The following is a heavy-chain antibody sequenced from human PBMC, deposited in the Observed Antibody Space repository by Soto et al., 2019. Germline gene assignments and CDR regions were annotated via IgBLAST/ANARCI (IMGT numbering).Heavy chain of an antibody. CDR3: ARDRRQWLGHYYYYYGMDV. D-gene: IGHD6-19*01. CDR1: GYTFTSYG. Sequence: QVQLVQSGAEVKKPGASVKVSCKASGYTFTSYGISWVRQAPGQGLEWMGWISAYNGNTNYAQKLQGRVTMTTDTATSTAYMELRSLRSDDTAVYYCARDRRQWLGHYYYYYGMDVWGQGTTVTVSS. CDR2: ISAYNGNT. V-gene: IGHV1-18*01. J-gene: IGHJ6*02.